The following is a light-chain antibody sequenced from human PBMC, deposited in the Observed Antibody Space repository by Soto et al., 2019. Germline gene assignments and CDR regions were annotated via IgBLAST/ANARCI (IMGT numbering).Light chain of an antibody. CDR2: DNN. V-gene: IGLV1-51*01. CDR1: TSNIGNNY. J-gene: IGLJ2*01. CDR3: GTQDRSQRKSL. Sequence: QSVLTQPPSVSAAPGQKVTISCSGGTSNIGNNYVSWYQHLPGTAPKLLIYDNNKRPSGIPDRFSGSKSGTSATLGITGLQTRDHDTYYCGTQDRSQRKSLFRAGTKLIV.